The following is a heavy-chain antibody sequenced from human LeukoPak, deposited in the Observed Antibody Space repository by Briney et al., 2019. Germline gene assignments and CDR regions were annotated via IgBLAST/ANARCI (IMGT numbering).Heavy chain of an antibody. D-gene: IGHD1-26*01. CDR1: GFTFGSYA. V-gene: IGHV3-23*01. CDR3: AKKVVVGATSPYSDFQD. J-gene: IGHJ1*01. Sequence: PGGSLRLSCEASGFTFGSYAMCWVRQAPGKGLEWVSAISGSGVTTHYAGSVKGRFSISRDNSKNTLYLQMNSLRAEDTALYYCAKKVVVGATSPYSDFQDWGQGTLVTVSS. CDR2: ISGSGVTT.